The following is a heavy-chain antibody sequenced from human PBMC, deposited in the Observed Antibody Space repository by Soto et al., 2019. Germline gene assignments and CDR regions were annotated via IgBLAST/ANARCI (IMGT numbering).Heavy chain of an antibody. CDR1: GGSIGFYY. CDR2: IYYSGST. V-gene: IGHV4-59*01. CDR3: ARAFRGGDY. J-gene: IGHJ4*02. Sequence: SVTLSHTSTVAGGSIGFYYWTWIRQPPGKGLEWIGYIYYSGSTNYNPSLKSRVTTSVDTSTNQFSLKLSSVTAADTAVYYCARAFRGGDYWGQGSLVTVSS. D-gene: IGHD3-10*01.